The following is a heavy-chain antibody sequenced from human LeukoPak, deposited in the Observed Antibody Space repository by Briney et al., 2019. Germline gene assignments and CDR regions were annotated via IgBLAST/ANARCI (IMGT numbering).Heavy chain of an antibody. CDR3: AKDPLVVVVFAFDI. Sequence: GASLRLSCAASGFTFSSYAMSWVRQAPGKGLEWVSAISGRGGSTYYADSVKGRFTIFRDNSKNTLYLQMNSLRAEDTAVYYCAKDPLVVVVFAFDIWGQGTMVTVSS. CDR2: ISGRGGST. J-gene: IGHJ3*02. D-gene: IGHD2-21*01. CDR1: GFTFSSYA. V-gene: IGHV3-23*01.